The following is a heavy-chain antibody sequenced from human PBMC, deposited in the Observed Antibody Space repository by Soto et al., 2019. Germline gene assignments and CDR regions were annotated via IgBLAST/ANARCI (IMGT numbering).Heavy chain of an antibody. V-gene: IGHV3-74*01. CDR1: GFSISSYW. J-gene: IGHJ6*02. Sequence: ETLSLSCAASGFSISSYWMHWVRQAPGKGLVWVSRLNSEGKSTSYADSVKGRFTISRDNAKNTLYLQMNSLRAEDTAVYYCARDPYGLDVWGQGTTVTVS. CDR3: ARDPYGLDV. CDR2: LNSEGKST.